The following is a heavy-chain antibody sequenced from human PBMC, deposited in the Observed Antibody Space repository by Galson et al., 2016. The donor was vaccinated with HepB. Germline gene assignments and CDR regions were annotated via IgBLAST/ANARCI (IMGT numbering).Heavy chain of an antibody. V-gene: IGHV3-30-3*01. CDR3: ASEGGYCRSTSCYSWFDP. CDR1: GFTFSNYA. J-gene: IGHJ5*02. CDR2: ISDDGSTK. D-gene: IGHD2-2*02. Sequence: SLRLSCAASGFTFSNYAMHWVRQAPGKGLEWVALISDDGSTKYYGDSVKGRFTISRDSSKSTLYLQMNSLGTEDTAVYYCASEGGYCRSTSCYSWFDPWGQGNQVTVSS.